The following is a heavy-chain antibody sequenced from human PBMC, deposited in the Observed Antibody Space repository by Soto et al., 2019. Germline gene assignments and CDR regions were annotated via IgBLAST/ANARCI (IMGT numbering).Heavy chain of an antibody. CDR1: GFTFSSYS. Sequence: GGSLRLSCAASGFTFSSYSMNWVCQAPGKGLEWVSSISSSSSYIYYADSVKGRFTISRDNAKNSLYLQMNSLRAEDTAVYYCARGLITIFGVVPERNAFDIWGQGTMVTVSS. V-gene: IGHV3-21*01. CDR2: ISSSSSYI. CDR3: ARGLITIFGVVPERNAFDI. J-gene: IGHJ3*02. D-gene: IGHD3-3*01.